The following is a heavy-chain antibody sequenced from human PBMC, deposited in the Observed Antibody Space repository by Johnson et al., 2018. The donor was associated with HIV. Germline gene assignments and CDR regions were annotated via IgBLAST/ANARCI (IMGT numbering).Heavy chain of an antibody. J-gene: IGHJ3*02. CDR2: INWNGDSP. Sequence: VQLVESGGGVVRPGGSLRVSCAASGFTFDDYGMNWVRQAPGKGLEWVSGINWNGDSPGYADSVKGRFTISRDNAKNSLDLQMNSLRAEDTALYYCARAYMSSGSYYDAFDIWGQGTMVIVSS. D-gene: IGHD1-26*01. V-gene: IGHV3-20*04. CDR3: ARAYMSSGSYYDAFDI. CDR1: GFTFDDYG.